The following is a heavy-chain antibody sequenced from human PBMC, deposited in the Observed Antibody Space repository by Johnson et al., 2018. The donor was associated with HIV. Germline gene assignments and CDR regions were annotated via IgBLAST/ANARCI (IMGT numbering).Heavy chain of an antibody. J-gene: IGHJ3*02. Sequence: QMQLVESGGGVVQPGRSLRLSCAASGFTFSYYAMHWVRQAPGKGLEWVAVISYDGSNKYYADSVKGRFTISRDNSKNTLYLQMNSLRAEDTAVYYCAREGYDSSGYSDAFDIWGQGTMVTVSS. CDR3: AREGYDSSGYSDAFDI. CDR2: ISYDGSNK. D-gene: IGHD3-22*01. CDR1: GFTFSYYA. V-gene: IGHV3-30*04.